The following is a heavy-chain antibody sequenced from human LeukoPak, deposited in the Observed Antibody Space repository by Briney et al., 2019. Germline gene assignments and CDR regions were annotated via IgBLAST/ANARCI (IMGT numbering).Heavy chain of an antibody. CDR2: IYYSGST. CDR1: GGSVGSGSYY. D-gene: IGHD6-13*01. J-gene: IGHJ5*02. Sequence: PSETLSLTCTVSGGSVGSGSYYWSWLRQPPGKGLEWIGYIYYSGSTNYNPSLKSRVTISVDTSKNQFSLKLSSVTAADTAVYYCARAAGIWFDPWGQGTLVTVSS. CDR3: ARAAGIWFDP. V-gene: IGHV4-61*01.